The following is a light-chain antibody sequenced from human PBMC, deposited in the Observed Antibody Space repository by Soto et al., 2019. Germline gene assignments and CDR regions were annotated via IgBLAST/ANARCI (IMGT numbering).Light chain of an antibody. Sequence: EVMLTQSPATLSLYTGERATLSCRASQTVSSSLAWYQQKPGQAPRLLIYEASNRATGIPARFSGSGSGADFTLTISSLEPEDFALYYCQQHINWPLTFGGGTKVAIK. CDR3: QQHINWPLT. V-gene: IGKV3-11*01. CDR2: EAS. J-gene: IGKJ4*01. CDR1: QTVSSS.